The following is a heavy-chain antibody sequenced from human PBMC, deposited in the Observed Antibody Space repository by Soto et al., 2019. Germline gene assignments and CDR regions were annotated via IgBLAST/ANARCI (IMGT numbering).Heavy chain of an antibody. J-gene: IGHJ5*02. Sequence: QVQLVESGGGVVQPGRSLRLSCAASGFTFIAYSMHWVRQAPGKGLEWLAVISFDGGEKHYADSVKGRCTISRDNSNNTLYLPMNSLRDDDTAIYYCARDPTSCSGGRCNSVAWFDPWGQAKLVIVPS. V-gene: IGHV3-30-3*01. CDR3: ARDPTSCSGGRCNSVAWFDP. D-gene: IGHD2-15*01. CDR2: ISFDGGEK. CDR1: GFTFIAYS.